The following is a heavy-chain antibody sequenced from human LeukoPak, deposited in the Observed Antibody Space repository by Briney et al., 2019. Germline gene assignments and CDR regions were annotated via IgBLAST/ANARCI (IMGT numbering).Heavy chain of an antibody. CDR1: GFTFSSYA. D-gene: IGHD3-22*01. CDR2: ISGSGGST. V-gene: IGHV3-23*01. CDR3: AKDRRYYYDSSGYFDY. Sequence: GSLRLSCAASGFTFSSYAMSWVRQAPGKGLEWVSAISGSGGSTYYADSVKGRFTISRDNSKNTLYLQMNSLRAEDTAVYYCAKDRRYYYDSSGYFDYWGQGTLVTVSS. J-gene: IGHJ4*02.